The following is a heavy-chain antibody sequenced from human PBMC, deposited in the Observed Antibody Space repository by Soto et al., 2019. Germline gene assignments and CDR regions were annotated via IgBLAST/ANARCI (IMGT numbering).Heavy chain of an antibody. CDR3: ARYRISGSWSKFDY. V-gene: IGHV4-31*03. J-gene: IGHJ4*02. CDR2: IYYNGST. Sequence: QLLLQESGPGLMKPSQTLSLTCTVSGLTISSASYYWSWIRQHPGKGLEWVGNIYYNGSTYYSPSLKRRVTVLVDTSKNQFSLRLASVTAAETAVYYCARYRISGSWSKFDYWGQGNLVTVSS. D-gene: IGHD6-13*01. CDR1: GLTISSASYY.